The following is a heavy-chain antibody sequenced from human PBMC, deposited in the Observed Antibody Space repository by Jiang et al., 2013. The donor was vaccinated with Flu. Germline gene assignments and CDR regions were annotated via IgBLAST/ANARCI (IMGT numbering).Heavy chain of an antibody. D-gene: IGHD2-15*01. V-gene: IGHV2-5*02. Sequence: WDDDKRYSPSLKSRLTVTKDTSKNQVVLRMTNMGPVDTATYYCAHKGRLGPFDYWGQGTLVSVS. J-gene: IGHJ4*02. CDR3: AHKGRLGPFDY. CDR2: WDDDK.